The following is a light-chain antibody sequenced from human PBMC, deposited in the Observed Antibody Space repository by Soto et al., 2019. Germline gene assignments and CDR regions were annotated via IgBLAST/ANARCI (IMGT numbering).Light chain of an antibody. CDR1: RTDFVSYNR. CDR2: EVR. Sequence: QSALTQPPSVSGSPGQSVTISCTGPRTDFVSYNRVSWYQQPPGTAPKLMIYEVRKRPSGVPDRFSGSKSGNTASLTISGLQAADEADYYCSLYTSENTYVFGTGTKVTVL. J-gene: IGLJ1*01. V-gene: IGLV2-18*01. CDR3: SLYTSENTYV.